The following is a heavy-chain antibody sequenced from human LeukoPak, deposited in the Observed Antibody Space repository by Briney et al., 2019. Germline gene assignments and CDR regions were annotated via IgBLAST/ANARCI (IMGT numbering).Heavy chain of an antibody. CDR2: INPSGGST. Sequence: GASVKVSCKASGYTFTSYYMHWVRQAPGQGLEWMGIINPSGGSTSYAQKFQGRVTMTRDTSTSTVYMELSSLRSEDTAVYYCARDMGEDGYNSDWFDPWGQGTLVTVSS. V-gene: IGHV1-46*01. D-gene: IGHD5-24*01. CDR3: ARDMGEDGYNSDWFDP. J-gene: IGHJ5*02. CDR1: GYTFTSYY.